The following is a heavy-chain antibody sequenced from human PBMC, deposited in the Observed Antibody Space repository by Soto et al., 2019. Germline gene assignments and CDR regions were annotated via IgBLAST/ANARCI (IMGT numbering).Heavy chain of an antibody. CDR2: IYWDDDK. CDR1: GFSLSTSGVG. D-gene: IGHD4-17*01. V-gene: IGHV2-5*02. CDR3: AHSTDYGDSPFRWYFDL. Sequence: QITLKESGPTLVKPTQTLTLTCTFSGFSLSTSGVGVGWIRQPPGKALEWLALIYWDDDKRYSPSLKSRLTTTTATSKNQLVLTITNNDPVDTATYYCAHSTDYGDSPFRWYFDLWGRGTLVTVSS. J-gene: IGHJ2*01.